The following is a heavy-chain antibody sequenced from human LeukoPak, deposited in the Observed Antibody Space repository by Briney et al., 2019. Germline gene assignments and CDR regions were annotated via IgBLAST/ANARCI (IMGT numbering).Heavy chain of an antibody. CDR2: IRQDGDTK. J-gene: IGHJ5*02. Sequence: HPGGSLRLSCAASGFPFNAYWMTWVRQAPGKGLEWVANIRQDGDTKYYVDSVKGRFTISRDNAKNSLYLQMNSLRAEDTAVYYCARVGGDTDLNNWFDPWGQGTLVTVSS. CDR3: ARVGGDTDLNNWFDP. V-gene: IGHV3-7*01. CDR1: GFPFNAYW. D-gene: IGHD1-26*01.